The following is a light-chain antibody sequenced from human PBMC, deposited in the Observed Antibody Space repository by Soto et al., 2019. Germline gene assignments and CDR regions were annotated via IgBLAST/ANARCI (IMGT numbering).Light chain of an antibody. V-gene: IGKV1-5*03. CDR3: QQYNSYPLT. Sequence: DIQMTQSPSTLYASVGHRVTITCPASQTISSWLAWYQQKPGQAPRLLIYKTSSLESAVPSRVSGSGSGTEFTLPISGLQPDDFATDYCQQYNSYPLTFGGGTKVEIK. J-gene: IGKJ4*01. CDR2: KTS. CDR1: QTISSW.